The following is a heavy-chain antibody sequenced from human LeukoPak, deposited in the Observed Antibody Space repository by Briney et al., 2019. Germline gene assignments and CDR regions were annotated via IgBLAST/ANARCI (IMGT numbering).Heavy chain of an antibody. D-gene: IGHD4-17*01. CDR1: GFTFSSYS. J-gene: IGHJ4*02. V-gene: IGHV3-21*01. CDR2: ISSSSSYI. Sequence: GGSLRLSCAASGFTFSSYSLNWVRQAPGKGLEWVSSISSSSSYINYADSMKGRFTISRDNAKNSLYLQMNSLRAEDTAVYYCARATDGDYVPYWGQGTLVTVSS. CDR3: ARATDGDYVPY.